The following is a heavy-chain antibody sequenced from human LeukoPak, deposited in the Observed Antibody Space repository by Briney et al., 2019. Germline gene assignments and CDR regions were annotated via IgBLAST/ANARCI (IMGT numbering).Heavy chain of an antibody. J-gene: IGHJ4*02. CDR1: GFTFSSYA. CDR3: ARDFLVTRGKLDY. Sequence: GRSLRLSCAASGFTFSSYAMHWVRQAPGKGLEWVAVISYDGSNKYYADSVKGRFTISRDNSKNTLYLQMNSLRAEDTAVYYCARDFLVTRGKLDYWGQGTLVTVSS. V-gene: IGHV3-30-3*01. D-gene: IGHD2-21*02. CDR2: ISYDGSNK.